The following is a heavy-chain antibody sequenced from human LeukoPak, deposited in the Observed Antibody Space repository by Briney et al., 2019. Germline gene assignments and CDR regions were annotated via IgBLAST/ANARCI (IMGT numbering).Heavy chain of an antibody. J-gene: IGHJ2*01. V-gene: IGHV4-59*08. CDR2: IYYSGST. CDR3: ARQYNGCGGDCPFPLVPRNWYFDL. D-gene: IGHD2-21*02. Sequence: PSETLSLTCTVSGGSISSYYWSWIRQPPGKGLEWIGYIYYSGSTNYNPSLKSRVTISVDTSKNQFPLKLSSVTAADTAVYYCARQYNGCGGDCPFPLVPRNWYFDLWGRGTLVTVSS. CDR1: GGSISSYY.